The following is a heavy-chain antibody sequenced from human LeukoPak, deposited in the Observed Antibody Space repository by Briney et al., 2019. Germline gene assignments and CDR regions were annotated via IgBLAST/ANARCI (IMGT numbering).Heavy chain of an antibody. D-gene: IGHD1-20*01. Sequence: GSSVKVSCKASGGTFSSYAISWVRQAPGQGLEWMGGIIPIFGTANYAQKFQGRVTITADKSTSTAYMELSSLRSEDTAVYYCARDEYNWNVDVFDIWGQGTMVTVSS. V-gene: IGHV1-69*06. CDR1: GGTFSSYA. CDR2: IIPIFGTA. CDR3: ARDEYNWNVDVFDI. J-gene: IGHJ3*02.